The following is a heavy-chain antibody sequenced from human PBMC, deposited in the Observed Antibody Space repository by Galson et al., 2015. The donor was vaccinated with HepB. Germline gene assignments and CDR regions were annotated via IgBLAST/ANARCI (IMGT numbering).Heavy chain of an antibody. CDR2: ISSSSSTI. CDR3: ARDNVLWFGELLYYYYYGMDV. CDR1: GFTFSSYS. Sequence: SLRLSCAASGFTFSSYSMNWVRQAPGKGLEWVSYISSSSSTIYYADSVKGRFTISRDNAKNSLYLQMNSLRAEDTAVYYCARDNVLWFGELLYYYYYGMDVWGQGTTVTVSS. J-gene: IGHJ6*02. D-gene: IGHD3-10*01. V-gene: IGHV3-48*01.